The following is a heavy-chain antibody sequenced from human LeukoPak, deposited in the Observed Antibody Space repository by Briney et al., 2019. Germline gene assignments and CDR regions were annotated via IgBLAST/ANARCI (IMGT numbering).Heavy chain of an antibody. J-gene: IGHJ4*02. CDR1: GLTFSAFG. Sequence: GGSLRLSCVASGLTFSAFGMHWVRQAPGKGLEWVTTIARDGNEKTYADSVKGRFTISRDDSKNTLYLQMDSLRPDDTAVYYCATDWHSLGAVWGQGTLVVVSS. CDR3: ATDWHSLGAV. D-gene: IGHD3-16*01. CDR2: IARDGNEK. V-gene: IGHV3-30*03.